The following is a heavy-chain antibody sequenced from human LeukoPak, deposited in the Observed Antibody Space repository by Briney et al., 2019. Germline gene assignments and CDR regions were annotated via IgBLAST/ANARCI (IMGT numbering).Heavy chain of an antibody. V-gene: IGHV4-30-2*01. CDR3: ARERWVEYSYQWGLDYFDY. CDR1: GGPISSGGYY. CDR2: IYHSGST. J-gene: IGHJ4*02. Sequence: SETLSLTCTVSGGPISSGGYYWSWIRQPPGKGLEWIGYIYHSGSTYYNPSLKSRVTISVDRSKNQFSLKLSSVTAADTAVYYCARERWVEYSYQWGLDYFDYWGQGTLVTVSS. D-gene: IGHD5-18*01.